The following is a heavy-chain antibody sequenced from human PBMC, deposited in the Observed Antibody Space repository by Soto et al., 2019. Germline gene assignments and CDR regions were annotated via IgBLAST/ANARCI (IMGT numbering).Heavy chain of an antibody. CDR1: GITLSNYS. J-gene: IGHJ4*02. CDR3: AKLVGTTALGGIDC. V-gene: IGHV3-23*01. Sequence: EVQLLESGGTLVQPGGSLRLSCAASGITLSNYSMTWVRQAPGKGLEWVSGISGSGDNTYYADSVKGRFTISRDNSKNTLYLQMNSLRAEDTAVYYCAKLVGTTALGGIDCWGQGTLASVSS. CDR2: ISGSGDNT. D-gene: IGHD1-26*01.